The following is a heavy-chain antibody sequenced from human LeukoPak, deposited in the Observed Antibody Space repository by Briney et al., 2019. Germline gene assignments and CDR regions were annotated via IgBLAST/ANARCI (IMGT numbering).Heavy chain of an antibody. Sequence: SETLSLTCTASGGSISTNSYYWDWIRQPPGKGLEWIGNTYYSGSTYYNPSLKSQVTIYVDTSKNRFSLKLSSVTAADTAVYYCARHPVMTTVGHYYYYMDVWGKGTTVTVSS. V-gene: IGHV4-39*01. J-gene: IGHJ6*03. CDR2: TYYSGST. D-gene: IGHD4-17*01. CDR1: GGSISTNSYY. CDR3: ARHPVMTTVGHYYYYMDV.